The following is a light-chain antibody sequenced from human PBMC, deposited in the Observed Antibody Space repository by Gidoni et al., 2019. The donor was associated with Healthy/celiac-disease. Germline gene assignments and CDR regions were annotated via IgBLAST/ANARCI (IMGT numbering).Light chain of an antibody. CDR2: DAS. CDR3: QQYDSLPRS. V-gene: IGKV1-33*01. Sequence: DIPMTQSPSSLSASAGDRVTITCQTRQDISNYLNWYQQKPGKAPKLLIYDASNLETGVPTRFSGSGSGTDFTFTISSLQPEDIATYYCQQYDSLPRSFGQGTKLEIK. J-gene: IGKJ2*03. CDR1: QDISNY.